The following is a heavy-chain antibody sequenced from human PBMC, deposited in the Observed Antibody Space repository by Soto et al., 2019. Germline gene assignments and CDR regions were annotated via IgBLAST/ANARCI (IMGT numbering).Heavy chain of an antibody. Sequence: QVQLVQSGSDVKKPGASFTVSCKASGYIFSDYCIHWVRQAPGQGLEWMGWIDPRNGGTKYAQKFRDRLTMTTDTSTSTAFLELRRLRLDDTAVFFCARVLYRNVIHAWGQGTLVTVSS. V-gene: IGHV1-2*02. CDR3: ARVLYRNVIHA. CDR2: IDPRNGGT. D-gene: IGHD5-18*01. J-gene: IGHJ4*02. CDR1: GYIFSDYC.